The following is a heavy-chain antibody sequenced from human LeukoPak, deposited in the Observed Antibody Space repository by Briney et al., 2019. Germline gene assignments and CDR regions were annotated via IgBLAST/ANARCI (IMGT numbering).Heavy chain of an antibody. CDR2: ITNSGSTS. D-gene: IGHD1-26*01. J-gene: IGHJ5*02. CDR1: GFIFSDYY. CDR3: ARGSRGPSP. Sequence: GGCLRLSCGASGFIFSDYYMSWIRQAPGKGLECVSFITNSGSTSHYADSVKGRFTISRDNTKNSLYLQMNSLRAEDTAVYYCARGSRGPSPWGQGTLVTVSS. V-gene: IGHV3-11*01.